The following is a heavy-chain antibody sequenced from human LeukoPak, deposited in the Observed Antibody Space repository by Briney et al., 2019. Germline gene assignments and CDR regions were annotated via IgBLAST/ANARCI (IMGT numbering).Heavy chain of an antibody. Sequence: PSETLSLTCPVSGGSITSSSYYWGWIRQPPGMGLEGIGSIYYTGSTYYNPSLRSRVTISVDTSKNQFSLKLSSVTAADTAIYYCARHVLTRISNGYSPGYFDLWGQGTLVTVSS. CDR3: ARHVLTRISNGYSPGYFDL. D-gene: IGHD3-9*01. V-gene: IGHV4-39*01. J-gene: IGHJ4*03. CDR1: GGSITSSSYY. CDR2: IYYTGST.